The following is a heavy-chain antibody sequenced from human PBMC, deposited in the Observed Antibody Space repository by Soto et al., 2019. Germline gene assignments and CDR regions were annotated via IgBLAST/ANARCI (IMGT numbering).Heavy chain of an antibody. J-gene: IGHJ4*02. CDR2: IYYSGST. D-gene: IGHD2-15*01. CDR3: ARWDIVDYYFDY. V-gene: IGHV4-59*08. CDR1: GGSISSYY. Sequence: SETLSLTCTVSGGSISSYYWSWIRQPPGKGLEWIGYIYYSGSTNYNPSLKSRVTISVDTSKNQFYLKLSSVTAADTAVYYCARWDIVDYYFDYWGQGTLVTVSS.